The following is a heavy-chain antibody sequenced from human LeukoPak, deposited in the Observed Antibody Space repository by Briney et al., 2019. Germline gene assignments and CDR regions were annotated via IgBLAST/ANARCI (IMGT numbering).Heavy chain of an antibody. D-gene: IGHD3-3*01. Sequence: ASVKVSCKASGYTFTSYDINWVRQATGQGLEWMGWMNPNSGNTGYAQKFQGRVTMTRNTSISTAYMELSSLRSEDTAVYYCARCRSLRFLEWLLPTYWGQGTLVTVSS. J-gene: IGHJ4*02. CDR3: ARCRSLRFLEWLLPTY. V-gene: IGHV1-8*01. CDR2: MNPNSGNT. CDR1: GYTFTSYD.